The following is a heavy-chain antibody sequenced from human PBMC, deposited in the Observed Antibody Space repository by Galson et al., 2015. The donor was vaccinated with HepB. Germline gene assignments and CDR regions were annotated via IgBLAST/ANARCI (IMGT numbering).Heavy chain of an antibody. V-gene: IGHV1-18*01. J-gene: IGHJ4*02. CDR3: ARSVVVVAAGTHQFDY. CDR1: GYTFTSYS. D-gene: IGHD2-15*01. CDR2: ISAYNGNT. Sequence: SVKVSCKASGYTFTSYSISWVRQAPGQGLEWMGWISAYNGNTNYAQKLQGRVTMTTDTSTSTAYMELRSLRSDDTAVYYCARSVVVVAAGTHQFDYWGQGTLVTVSS.